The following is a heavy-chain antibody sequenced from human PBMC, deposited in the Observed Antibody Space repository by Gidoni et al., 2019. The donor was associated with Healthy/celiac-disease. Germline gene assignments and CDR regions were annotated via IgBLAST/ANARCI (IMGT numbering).Heavy chain of an antibody. J-gene: IGHJ5*02. V-gene: IGHV4-34*01. CDR3: ARDPKYDYIWGSYHPPAP. D-gene: IGHD3-16*02. CDR2: INHSGST. CDR1: GGSFSGYY. Sequence: QVQLQQWGAGLLKPSETLSLTCAVYGGSFSGYYWSWIRKPPGKGLEWIGEINHSGSTNYNPSLKSRVTISVDTSKNQFSLKLSSVTAADTAVYYCARDPKYDYIWGSYHPPAPWGQGTLVTVSS.